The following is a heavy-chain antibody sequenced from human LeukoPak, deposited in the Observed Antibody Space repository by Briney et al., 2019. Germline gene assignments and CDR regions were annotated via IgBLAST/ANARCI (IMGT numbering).Heavy chain of an antibody. Sequence: ASVKVSCKASGYTFTGYYMHWVRQAPGQGLEWMGWINPNSGGTNFAQKFQGRVTMTRDTSISTAYMELSRLRSDDTAVYYSAREPYYYGSGSYYPYFGDYWGQGTLVTVSS. CDR1: GYTFTGYY. J-gene: IGHJ4*02. D-gene: IGHD3-10*01. CDR2: INPNSGGT. V-gene: IGHV1-2*02. CDR3: AREPYYYGSGSYYPYFGDY.